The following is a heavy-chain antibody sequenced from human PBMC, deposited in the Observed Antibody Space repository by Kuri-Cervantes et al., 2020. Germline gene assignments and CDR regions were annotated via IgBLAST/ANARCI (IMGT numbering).Heavy chain of an antibody. CDR1: GFIFSTSW. CDR2: IKEDGSEK. D-gene: IGHD5-18*01. Sequence: GGSLRLSCAASGFIFSTSWMTWVRQAPGKGPEWVAAIKEDGSEKYYVDSLKGRFTISRDNAKNSLYLQINSLRTEDTAVYYCARCRGYTYGHFDYWGQGTLVTVSS. V-gene: IGHV3-7*02. J-gene: IGHJ4*02. CDR3: ARCRGYTYGHFDY.